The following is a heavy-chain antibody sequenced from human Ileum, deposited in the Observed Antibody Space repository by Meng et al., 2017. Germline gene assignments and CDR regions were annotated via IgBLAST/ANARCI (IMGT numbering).Heavy chain of an antibody. CDR1: GGSLTDYY. Sequence: GQTEQWCAGLLKPSETLSLTCAVYGGSLTDYYWSWIRQTPGKGLEWIGEINHGGNTNYNPSLKSRVTISIDTSRDQFSLKLTSVTAADTAVYYCARVELRGDTRDSCGLDHWGQGTLVTVSS. CDR2: INHGGNT. V-gene: IGHV4-34*01. J-gene: IGHJ4*02. D-gene: IGHD3-22*01. CDR3: ARVELRGDTRDSCGLDH.